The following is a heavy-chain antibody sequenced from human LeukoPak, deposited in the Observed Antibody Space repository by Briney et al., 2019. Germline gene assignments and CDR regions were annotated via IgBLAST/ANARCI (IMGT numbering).Heavy chain of an antibody. Sequence: SEPLSLTCTVSGGSLRSCFWSWFRQPPAKGLEWVGYIYYSGSTNYDHSLKRRVTISVDTSKNQFSLKLSSVTAADTAVYYCARKVVTANNYYYGMDVWGQGTTVTVSS. CDR1: GGSLRSCF. CDR3: ARKVVTANNYYYGMDV. V-gene: IGHV4-59*08. CDR2: IYYSGST. D-gene: IGHD2-21*02. J-gene: IGHJ6*02.